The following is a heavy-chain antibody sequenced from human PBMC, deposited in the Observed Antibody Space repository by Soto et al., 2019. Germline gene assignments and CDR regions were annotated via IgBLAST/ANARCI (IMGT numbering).Heavy chain of an antibody. CDR3: AKDSDSSSTRGGYYYYDGMDV. J-gene: IGHJ6*02. CDR2: ISWDGGST. Sequence: GGSLRLSCAASGFTFGDYTMHWVRQAPGKGLEWVSLISWDGGSTYYADSVKGRFTISRDNSKNSLYLQMNSLRTEDTALYYCAKDSDSSSTRGGYYYYDGMDVWGQGTTVTVSS. CDR1: GFTFGDYT. V-gene: IGHV3-43*01. D-gene: IGHD2-2*01.